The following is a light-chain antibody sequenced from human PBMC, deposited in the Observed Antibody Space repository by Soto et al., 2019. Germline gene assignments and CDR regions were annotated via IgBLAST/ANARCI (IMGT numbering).Light chain of an antibody. J-gene: IGKJ3*01. CDR3: QKYYSAVFT. V-gene: IGKV1-27*01. CDR2: HAS. Sequence: DIQMTQSPSSLSASVGDRVTITCRASQDIYNYLAWYQQRPGQVPELLIYHASTLQSGVPSRVSGSGSGTDFTLTISSLQPEDVATYYWQKYYSAVFTFGHGNKVDIK. CDR1: QDIYNY.